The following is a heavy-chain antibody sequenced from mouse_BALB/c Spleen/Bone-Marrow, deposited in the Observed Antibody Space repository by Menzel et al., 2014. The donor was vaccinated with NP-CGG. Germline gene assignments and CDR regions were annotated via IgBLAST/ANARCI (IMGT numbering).Heavy chain of an antibody. CDR3: ARVSYDYFDY. J-gene: IGHJ2*01. D-gene: IGHD2-4*01. CDR2: ISDGGSYT. Sequence: EVKLMESGGGLVKPGGSLKLSCAASGFTFSDYYMYWVRQTPEKRLEGVATISDGGSYTYYPDSVKGRFPISRDNAKNNLYLQMSSLKSEDTAMYYCARVSYDYFDYWGQGTTLTVSS. V-gene: IGHV5-4*02. CDR1: GFTFSDYY.